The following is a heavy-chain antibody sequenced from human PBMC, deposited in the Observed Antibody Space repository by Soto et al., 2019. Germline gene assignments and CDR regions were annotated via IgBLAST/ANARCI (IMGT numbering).Heavy chain of an antibody. CDR2: IYSSGST. Sequence: SETLSLTCTVSGGSISSYYWSWIRQPPGKGLEWIGYIYSSGSTNYNPSLRGRVSMSLDTSKNQVSLNVTSVTAADTAVYYCAKTFYQRLLGEVFGSWGQGTQVTVSS. CDR3: AKTFYQRLLGEVFGS. D-gene: IGHD2-2*01. J-gene: IGHJ4*02. CDR1: GGSISSYY. V-gene: IGHV4-59*01.